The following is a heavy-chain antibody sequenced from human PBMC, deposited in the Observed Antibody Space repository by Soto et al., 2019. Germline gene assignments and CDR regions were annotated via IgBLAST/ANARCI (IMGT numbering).Heavy chain of an antibody. Sequence: QLQLQESGPGLVKPSETLSLTCTVSGGSISSSSYYWGWIRQPPGKGLEWIGSIYYSGSTYYNPSLKSRVTISVDTSKNQFSLKLSSVTAADTAVYYCARPKGVLLWFGDKDVWGQGTTVTVSS. CDR3: ARPKGVLLWFGDKDV. J-gene: IGHJ6*02. CDR2: IYYSGST. V-gene: IGHV4-39*01. CDR1: GGSISSSSYY. D-gene: IGHD3-10*01.